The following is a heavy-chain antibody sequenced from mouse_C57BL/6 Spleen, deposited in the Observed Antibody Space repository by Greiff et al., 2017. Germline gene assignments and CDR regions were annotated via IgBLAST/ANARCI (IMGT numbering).Heavy chain of an antibody. CDR3: ARSRGYYAMDY. CDR2: IYPGSGST. J-gene: IGHJ4*01. V-gene: IGHV1-55*01. CDR1: GYTFTSYW. Sequence: VQLQQPGAELVKPGASVKMSCKASGYTFTSYWITWVKQRPGQGLEWIGDIYPGSGSTNYNEKFKSKATLTVDTASSTAYMQLSSLTSEDSAVYYCARSRGYYAMDYWGQGTSVTVSS.